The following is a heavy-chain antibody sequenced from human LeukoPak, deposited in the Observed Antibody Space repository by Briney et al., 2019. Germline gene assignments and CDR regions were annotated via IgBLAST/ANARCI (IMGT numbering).Heavy chain of an antibody. CDR1: GYTFTGYH. CDR3: ARDDSSSSANAFDI. D-gene: IGHD6-6*01. Sequence: ASAKVSCKASGYTFTGYHMHWVRQAPGQGLEWMGWINSNTGGTNYAQEFQGRVTMTRDTSISTAYMDLSRLRSDETAVYYCARDDSSSSANAFDIWGQGTMVSVSS. J-gene: IGHJ3*02. V-gene: IGHV1-2*02. CDR2: INSNTGGT.